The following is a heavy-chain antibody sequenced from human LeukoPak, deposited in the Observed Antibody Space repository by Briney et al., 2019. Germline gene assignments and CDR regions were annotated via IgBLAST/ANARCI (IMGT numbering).Heavy chain of an antibody. V-gene: IGHV4-59*12. D-gene: IGHD3-10*01. CDR2: IYYSGST. J-gene: IGHJ3*02. CDR3: ARVLVGHVLLWFGELLYFDI. Sequence: PSETLSLTCTVSGGSISSYYWSWIRQPPGKGLEWIGYIYYSGSTNYNPSLKSRVTISVDTSKNQFSLKLSSVTAADTAVYYCARVLVGHVLLWFGELLYFDIWGQGTMVTVSS. CDR1: GGSISSYY.